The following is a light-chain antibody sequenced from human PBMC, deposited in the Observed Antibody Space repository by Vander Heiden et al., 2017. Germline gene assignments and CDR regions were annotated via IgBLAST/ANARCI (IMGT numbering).Light chain of an antibody. CDR1: QSVFYSTINKNY. CDR2: WAS. J-gene: IGKJ2*01. CDR3: QQFYDIPHT. V-gene: IGKV4-1*01. Sequence: EILFTQSPDSLAVSLGERATINCSSIQSVFYSTINKNYLAWYQQKPGQPPKLLIYWASTRESGVPDRFSGSGSGTEFTLTISSLQAEDVAVYYCQQFYDIPHTFGQGTRLEI.